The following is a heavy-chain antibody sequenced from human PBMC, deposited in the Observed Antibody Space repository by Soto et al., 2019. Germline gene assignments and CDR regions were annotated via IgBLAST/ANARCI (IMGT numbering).Heavy chain of an antibody. CDR1: GYTFTNYG. V-gene: IGHV1-18*04. Sequence: QVQLVQSGTEVKKPGASVKVSCKASGYTFTNYGITWVRQAPGEGLEWMGWISGYNGHTNYAQKVQGRVTMTTDTSTSTAYMELRSLRSADTAVFSCARSPAATGTSWLDHWGQGTLATVSS. D-gene: IGHD6-13*01. CDR2: ISGYNGHT. CDR3: ARSPAATGTSWLDH. J-gene: IGHJ5*02.